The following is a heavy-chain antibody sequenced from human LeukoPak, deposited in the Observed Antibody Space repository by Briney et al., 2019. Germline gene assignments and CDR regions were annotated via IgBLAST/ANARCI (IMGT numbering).Heavy chain of an antibody. D-gene: IGHD3-22*01. J-gene: IGHJ4*02. V-gene: IGHV4-4*07. Sequence: SETLSLTCTVSGGSISSYYWSWIRQPAGKGLEWIGRIYTSGSTNYNPSLKSRVTMSVDTSKNQFSLKLSSVTAADTAVYYCARDGYNDSSGYYVGFDYWGQGTLVTVYS. CDR1: GGSISSYY. CDR3: ARDGYNDSSGYYVGFDY. CDR2: IYTSGST.